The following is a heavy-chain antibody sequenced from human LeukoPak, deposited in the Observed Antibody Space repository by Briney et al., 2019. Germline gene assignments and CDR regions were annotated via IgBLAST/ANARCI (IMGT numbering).Heavy chain of an antibody. V-gene: IGHV1-2*02. CDR3: ARGVRYYDSSGYLNWFDP. D-gene: IGHD3-22*01. CDR2: INPNSGGT. Sequence: ASVKVSCEASGYTFTGYYMHWVRQAPGQGLEWMGWINPNSGGTNYQGRVTMTRDTSISTAYMELSRLRSDDTAVYYCARGVRYYDSSGYLNWFDPWGQGTLVTVSS. J-gene: IGHJ5*02. CDR1: GYTFTGYY.